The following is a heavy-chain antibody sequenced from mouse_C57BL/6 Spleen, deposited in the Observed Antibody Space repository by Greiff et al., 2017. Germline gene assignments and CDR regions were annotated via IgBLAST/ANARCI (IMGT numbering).Heavy chain of an antibody. CDR3: AREEYYSNYGGYFDV. J-gene: IGHJ1*03. D-gene: IGHD2-5*01. CDR1: GYTFTSYW. V-gene: IGHV1-55*01. CDR2: IYPGSGST. Sequence: QVQLQQPGAELVKPGASVKMSCKASGYTFTSYWITWVKQRPGQGLEWIGDIYPGSGSTNYNEKFKSKATLTVDTSSSTAYMQLSDLTSEDSAVYYCAREEYYSNYGGYFDVWGTGTTVTVSS.